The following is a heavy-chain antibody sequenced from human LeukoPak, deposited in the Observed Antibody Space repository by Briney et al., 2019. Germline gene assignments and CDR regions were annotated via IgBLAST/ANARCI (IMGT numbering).Heavy chain of an antibody. CDR3: ARWYQLIHAYYYYYMDV. CDR2: ISYDGSNK. D-gene: IGHD2-2*01. V-gene: IGHV3-30*04. J-gene: IGHJ6*03. CDR1: GFTFSSYA. Sequence: GGSLRLSCAASGFTFSSYAMRWVRQAPGKGLEWVAVISYDGSNKYYADSVKGRFTISRDNSKNTLYLQMNSLRAEDTAVYYCARWYQLIHAYYYYYMDVWGKGTTVNISS.